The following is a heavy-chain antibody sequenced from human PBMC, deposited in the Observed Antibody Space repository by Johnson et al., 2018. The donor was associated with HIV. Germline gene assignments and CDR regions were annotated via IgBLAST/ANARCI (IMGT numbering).Heavy chain of an antibody. CDR2: ISWDGGNT. CDR3: ARDTYYYDSSGYLDAFDI. V-gene: IGHV3-43D*03. D-gene: IGHD3-22*01. Sequence: VQLVESGGGVVQPGRSLRLSCAASGFSFDGYAMHWVRQAPGKGLEWVSLISWDGGNTYYADSVKGRFTISRDNAKNSLYLQMNSLRAEDTAVYYCARDTYYYDSSGYLDAFDIWGQGTMVTVSS. CDR1: GFSFDGYA. J-gene: IGHJ3*02.